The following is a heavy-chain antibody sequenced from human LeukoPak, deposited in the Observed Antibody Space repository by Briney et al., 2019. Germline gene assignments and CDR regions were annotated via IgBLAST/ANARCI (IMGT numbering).Heavy chain of an antibody. CDR2: ISAYNGNT. CDR1: GYTFTSYG. D-gene: IGHD1-20*01. Sequence: ASVTVSCKASGYTFTSYGISWVRQAPGQGLEWMGWISAYNGNTNYAQKFQGRVTITTDESTSTAYMELSSLRSEDTAVYYCARASIIGTPRYYYYYMDVWGKGTTVTVSS. CDR3: ARASIIGTPRYYYYYMDV. V-gene: IGHV1-18*01. J-gene: IGHJ6*03.